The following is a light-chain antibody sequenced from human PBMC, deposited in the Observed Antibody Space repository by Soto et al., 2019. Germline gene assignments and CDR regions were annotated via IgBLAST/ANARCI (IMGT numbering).Light chain of an antibody. J-gene: IGKJ1*01. V-gene: IGKV1-39*01. Sequence: DIQMPQSPSSLSACVGDRVTITCRASQSISSYLNWYQQKPGKAPKLLIYAASSLQSGVPSRFSGSGSGTDFTLTISSLQPEDFATYYCQQSYSTPRTFGQRTKVDI. CDR1: QSISSY. CDR3: QQSYSTPRT. CDR2: AAS.